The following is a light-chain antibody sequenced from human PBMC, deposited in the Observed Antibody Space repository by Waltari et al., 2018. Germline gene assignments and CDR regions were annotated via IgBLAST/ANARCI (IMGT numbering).Light chain of an antibody. J-gene: IGLJ3*02. Sequence: QSALTQPASVSGSPGQSITTSCTGTSSDAGFSNSVSWYQQHPGKAPKLIIYDVSERPSGVSDRFSGSKSGNTASLTISGLQAEDEADYYCNSYTGSSSWVFGGGTKLAVL. CDR1: SSDAGFSNS. CDR3: NSYTGSSSWV. CDR2: DVS. V-gene: IGLV2-14*01.